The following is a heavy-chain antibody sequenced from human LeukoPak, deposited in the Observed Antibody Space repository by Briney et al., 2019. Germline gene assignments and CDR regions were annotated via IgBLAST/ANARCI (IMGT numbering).Heavy chain of an antibody. D-gene: IGHD3-22*01. Sequence: SETLSLTCAVYGGSFSGYYWSWIRQPPGKGLEWIGSVYHSGSTYYNPSLKSRVTLSVDTSKKQFSLKLSSVTAADTAVYYCARNYYDTSGYYFGVYWGQGTLVTVSS. CDR1: GGSFSGYY. CDR3: ARNYYDTSGYYFGVY. V-gene: IGHV4-34*01. CDR2: VYHSGST. J-gene: IGHJ4*02.